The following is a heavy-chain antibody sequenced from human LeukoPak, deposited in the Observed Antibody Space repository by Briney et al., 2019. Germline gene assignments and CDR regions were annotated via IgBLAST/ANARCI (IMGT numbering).Heavy chain of an antibody. Sequence: GGSLRLSCAASGSTVSSNYMSWVRQAPGKGLEWVSVIYSGGSTYYADSVKGRFTISRDNSKNTLYLQMNSLRAEDTAVYYCARGFSSWYPLELWGKGTTVTVSS. CDR3: ARGFSSWYPLEL. CDR2: IYSGGST. D-gene: IGHD6-13*01. V-gene: IGHV3-53*01. CDR1: GSTVSSNY. J-gene: IGHJ6*04.